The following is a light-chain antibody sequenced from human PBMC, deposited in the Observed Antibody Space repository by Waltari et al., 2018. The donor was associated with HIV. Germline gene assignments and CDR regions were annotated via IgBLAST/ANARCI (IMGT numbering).Light chain of an antibody. CDR3: ESRHSNDKHHV. J-gene: IGLJ1*01. Sequence: SSELTQDPAVSVALGQTVRITCQGDSLRKYSANWNQQKPGQAPVVVMDGKDNRPSGIPAGFSGSSSGNTGSLTITGSQAEEEADYYCESRHSNDKHHVFGTGTKVTV. V-gene: IGLV3-19*01. CDR2: GKD. CDR1: SLRKYS.